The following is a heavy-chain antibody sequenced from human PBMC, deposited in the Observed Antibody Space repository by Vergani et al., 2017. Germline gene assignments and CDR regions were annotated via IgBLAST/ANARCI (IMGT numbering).Heavy chain of an antibody. CDR2: LSASDRRT. V-gene: IGHV3-23*04. Sequence: EVQLVESGGGLVQPGGSLRLSCAASGFSFPGYAMSWVRQAPGKGLEWVSTLSASDRRTHYADSVKGRFTISRDNSKNTLFLHMNSLRPEDTAVYYCAKVGRSEVAGTFGAFDIWGQGTMVTVSS. J-gene: IGHJ3*02. CDR3: AKVGRSEVAGTFGAFDI. D-gene: IGHD6-19*01. CDR1: GFSFPGYA.